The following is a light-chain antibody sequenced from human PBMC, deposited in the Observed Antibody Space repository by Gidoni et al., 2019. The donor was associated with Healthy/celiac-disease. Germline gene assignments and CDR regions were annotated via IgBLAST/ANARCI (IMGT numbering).Light chain of an antibody. J-gene: IGKJ4*01. V-gene: IGKV3-11*01. CDR3: QQRGRWPHT. CDR2: GAS. Sequence: EIVLTQSPATLSLSPGERATLSCRASQSLGTFLVWYQQKPGQAPRLLIYGASTRSTGVPARVSGAGSGTDFTLTIASLEPEDFAIYYCQQRGRWPHTFXGXTRVEI. CDR1: QSLGTF.